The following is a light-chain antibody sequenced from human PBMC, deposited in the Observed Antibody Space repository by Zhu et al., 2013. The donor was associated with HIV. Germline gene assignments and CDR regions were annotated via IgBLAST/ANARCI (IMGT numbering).Light chain of an antibody. Sequence: QSALTQPASVSGSPGQSITISCTGSSSDIGGYNYVSWYQQHPGKAPKLMIYEVSNRPSGVSSRFSGSKSGNTASLTIAGLLAEDEADYYCSSYTTSGILVFGAGTRVTV. V-gene: IGLV2-14*01. CDR2: EVS. CDR1: SSDIGGYNY. J-gene: IGLJ1*01. CDR3: SSYTTSGILV.